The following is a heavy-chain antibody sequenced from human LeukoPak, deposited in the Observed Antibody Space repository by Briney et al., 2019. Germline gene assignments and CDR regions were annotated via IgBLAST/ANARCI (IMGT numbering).Heavy chain of an antibody. CDR1: GFIFSNFW. CDR2: INSDGKTI. Sequence: GGSLRLSCEASGFIFSNFWMYWVRQVPGKGLIWVARINSDGKTINYGGSVRGRFTISRDNAKKTLYLQLNSLRVEDTALYYCARGQSYMDVWGKGTTVTVSS. CDR3: ARGQSYMDV. J-gene: IGHJ6*03. V-gene: IGHV3-74*01.